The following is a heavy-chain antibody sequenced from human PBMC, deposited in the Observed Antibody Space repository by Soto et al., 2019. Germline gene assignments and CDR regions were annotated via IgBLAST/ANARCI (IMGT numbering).Heavy chain of an antibody. J-gene: IGHJ6*03. CDR2: IVVGSGNT. CDR3: ARDSGPYCSSTSCYSYYYMDV. V-gene: IGHV1-58*02. Sequence: SVKVSCKASGFTFTSSAMQWVRQARGQRLEWIGWIVVGSGNTNYAQKFQERVTITRDMSTSTAYMELSSLRSEDTAVYYCARDSGPYCSSTSCYSYYYMDVWGKGTTVTVSS. D-gene: IGHD2-2*01. CDR1: GFTFTSSA.